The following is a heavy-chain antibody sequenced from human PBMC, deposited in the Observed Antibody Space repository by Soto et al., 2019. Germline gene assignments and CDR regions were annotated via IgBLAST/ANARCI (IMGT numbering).Heavy chain of an antibody. CDR1: GYTFTRYT. V-gene: IGHV1-3*01. J-gene: IGHJ4*02. Sequence: ASVKVSCKASGYTFTRYTMNWVRQAPGQRLEWMGWINPDNGNTKSSQKFQDRVIITRDTSTSTAYMELSSLRSEDTAVYYCARHVYSDYPILYWGQGTLVTVSS. D-gene: IGHD4-17*01. CDR3: ARHVYSDYPILY. CDR2: INPDNGNT.